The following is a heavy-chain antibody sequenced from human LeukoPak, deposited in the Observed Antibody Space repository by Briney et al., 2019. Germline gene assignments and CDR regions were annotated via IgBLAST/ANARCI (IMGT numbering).Heavy chain of an antibody. CDR3: ARVWPIVYYDSSGPLDY. CDR1: GFTVSSNY. CDR2: IYSGGST. J-gene: IGHJ4*02. Sequence: GGSLRLSCAASGFTVSSNYMSWVRQAPGKGLEWVSVIYSGGSTYYADSVKGRFTISRDNSKNTLYLQMNSLRAEDTAVYYCARVWPIVYYDSSGPLDYWGQGTLVTVSS. D-gene: IGHD3-22*01. V-gene: IGHV3-66*01.